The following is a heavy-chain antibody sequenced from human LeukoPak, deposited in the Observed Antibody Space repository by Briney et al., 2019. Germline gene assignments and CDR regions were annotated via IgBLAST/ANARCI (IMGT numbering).Heavy chain of an antibody. J-gene: IGHJ2*01. Sequence: GGSLRLSCAASGFTFSSYWMHWVRQAPGKGLVWVSRINSDGSSTSYADSVKGRFTISRDNAKNTLYLQMNSLRAEDTAVYYCARRPATLEYWYFDLWGRGTLVTVSS. CDR3: ARRPATLEYWYFDL. CDR2: INSDGSST. V-gene: IGHV3-74*01. CDR1: GFTFSSYW.